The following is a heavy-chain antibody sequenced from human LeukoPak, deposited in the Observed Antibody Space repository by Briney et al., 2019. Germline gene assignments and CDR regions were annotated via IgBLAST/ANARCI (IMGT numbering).Heavy chain of an antibody. CDR2: IYSDNT. J-gene: IGHJ4*02. D-gene: IGHD6-13*01. V-gene: IGHV3-66*03. CDR1: GFTVSTNS. Sequence: PGGSLRLSCTVSGFTVSTNSMSWVRQAPGKGLEWVSFIYSDNTHYSDSVKGRFTISRDNSKNTLYLQMNTLRADDTAVYYCAKDHGSSDWYYFDYWGQGTLVTVSS. CDR3: AKDHGSSDWYYFDY.